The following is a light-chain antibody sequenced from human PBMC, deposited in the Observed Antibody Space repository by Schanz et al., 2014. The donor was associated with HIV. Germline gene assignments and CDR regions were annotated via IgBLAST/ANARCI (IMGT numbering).Light chain of an antibody. CDR1: QDIRDA. J-gene: IGKJ1*01. CDR2: GAS. CDR3: LQYHAYPWT. V-gene: IGKV1-17*01. Sequence: DIKMTQSPSPLSASVGDRVTITCRASQDIRDALGWYQQKPGRAPKRLIYGASNLQSGVPSRFSARGSETEFTLTINSLQPDDYATYYCLQYHAYPWTFGQGTNVDVK.